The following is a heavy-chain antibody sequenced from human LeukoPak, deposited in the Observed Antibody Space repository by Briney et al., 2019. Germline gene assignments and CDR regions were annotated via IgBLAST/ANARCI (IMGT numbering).Heavy chain of an antibody. J-gene: IGHJ3*02. D-gene: IGHD7-27*01. V-gene: IGHV3-15*01. Sequence: GGSLRLSCVASGFTFTNAWMSWVRQAPGKGLEWVGRIKSKTEGGTADYAAPVKGRFTISRDDSKNTLYLQMNSLKTEDTAVCYCTTLAINWGSHDAFDIWGQGTIVTVSS. CDR3: TTLAINWGSHDAFDI. CDR2: IKSKTEGGTA. CDR1: GFTFTNAW.